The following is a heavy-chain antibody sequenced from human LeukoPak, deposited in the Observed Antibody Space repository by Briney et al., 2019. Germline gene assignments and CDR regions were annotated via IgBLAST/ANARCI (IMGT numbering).Heavy chain of an antibody. CDR1: GFTFRSYA. CDR3: AKLFRSSSPDY. V-gene: IGHV3-23*01. J-gene: IGHJ4*02. D-gene: IGHD6-13*01. Sequence: GGSLRLSXAASGFTFRSYAMSWVRQTPGKGLEWVSAISGSGGSTYYADSVKGRFTISRDNSKNTLYLQMNSLRAEDTAVYYCAKLFRSSSPDYWGQGTLVTVSS. CDR2: ISGSGGST.